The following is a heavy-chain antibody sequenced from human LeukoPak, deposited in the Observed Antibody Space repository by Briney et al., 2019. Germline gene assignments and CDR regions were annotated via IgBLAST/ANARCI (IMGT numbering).Heavy chain of an antibody. D-gene: IGHD3-22*01. CDR2: INHSGST. CDR3: ARRDYSDSSGYAPLFDY. V-gene: IGHV4-34*01. Sequence: RPSETLSLTCAVYGGSFSGYYWSWIRQPPGKGLEWIGEINHSGSTNYNPSLKSRVTISVDTSKDQFSLKLSSVTAADTAVYYCARRDYSDSSGYAPLFDYWGQGTLVTVSS. CDR1: GGSFSGYY. J-gene: IGHJ4*02.